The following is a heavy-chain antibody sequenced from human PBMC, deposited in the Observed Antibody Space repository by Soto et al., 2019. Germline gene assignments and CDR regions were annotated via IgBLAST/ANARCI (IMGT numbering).Heavy chain of an antibody. V-gene: IGHV1-3*01. CDR3: AILDSSSWYAGPDAFDI. CDR2: INAGNGNT. CDR1: GYTFTSYA. Sequence: GASVKVSCKASGYTFTSYAMHWVRQAPGQKFEWMGWINAGNGNTKYSQMFQGRVTITRDTSASTAYMELSSLRSEDTAVYYCAILDSSSWYAGPDAFDIWGQGTMVTVSS. D-gene: IGHD6-13*01. J-gene: IGHJ3*02.